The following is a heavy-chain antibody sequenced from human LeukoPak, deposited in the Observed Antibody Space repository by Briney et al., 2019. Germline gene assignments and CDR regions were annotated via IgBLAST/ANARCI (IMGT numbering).Heavy chain of an antibody. D-gene: IGHD2-2*01. CDR1: GGSTSSGDYY. J-gene: IGHJ4*02. CDR2: IYYSGST. Sequence: SETLSLTCTVSGGSTSSGDYYWSWIRQPPGKGLEWIGYIYYSGSTNYNPSLKSRVTMSGDTSKNQISLKLSSVTAADTAVYYCARGGISTSLDYWGQGTLVTVSS. V-gene: IGHV4-61*08. CDR3: ARGGISTSLDY.